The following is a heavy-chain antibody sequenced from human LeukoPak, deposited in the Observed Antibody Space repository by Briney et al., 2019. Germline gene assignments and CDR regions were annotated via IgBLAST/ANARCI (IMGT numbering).Heavy chain of an antibody. V-gene: IGHV3-33*06. J-gene: IGHJ4*02. CDR2: IWYDGSNK. CDR1: GFTFSSYG. CDR3: AKDRGSGSTELDY. D-gene: IGHD3-10*01. Sequence: LXLSCAASGFTFSSYGMHWVRQAPGKGLEWVAVIWYDGSNKHYADSVKGRFTISRDNSKNTLYLQMNSLRAEDTAVYYCAKDRGSGSTELDYWGQGTLVTVSS.